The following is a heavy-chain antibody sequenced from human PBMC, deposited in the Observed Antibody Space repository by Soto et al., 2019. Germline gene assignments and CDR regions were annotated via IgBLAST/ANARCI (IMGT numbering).Heavy chain of an antibody. CDR2: IYYSGST. CDR3: ASLDYGTTHFDY. D-gene: IGHD4-17*01. Sequence: PSETLSLTCSVSGGSVSDKTYYWSWIRQPPGKRLEWIGYIYYSGSTNYNPSLKSRVTISVDTSKNQFSLKLSSVTAADTAVYYCASLDYGTTHFDYWGQGTLVTVSS. CDR1: GGSVSDKTYY. V-gene: IGHV4-61*01. J-gene: IGHJ4*02.